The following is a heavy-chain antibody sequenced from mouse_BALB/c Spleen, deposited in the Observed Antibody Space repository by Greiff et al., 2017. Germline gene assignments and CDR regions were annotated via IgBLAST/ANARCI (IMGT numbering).Heavy chain of an antibody. Sequence: EVQRVESGGGLVKPGGSLKLSCAASGFAFSSYDMSWVRQTPEKRLEWVAYISSGGGSTYYPDTVKGRFTISRDNAKNTLYLQMSSLKSEDTAMYYCARQGITTVVAPFDYWGQGTTLTVSS. CDR3: ARQGITTVVAPFDY. D-gene: IGHD1-1*01. CDR2: ISSGGGST. CDR1: GFAFSSYD. V-gene: IGHV5-12-1*01. J-gene: IGHJ2*01.